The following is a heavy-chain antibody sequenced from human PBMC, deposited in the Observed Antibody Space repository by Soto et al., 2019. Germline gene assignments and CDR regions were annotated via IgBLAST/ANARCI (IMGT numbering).Heavy chain of an antibody. CDR3: ATGEWELLASGTSWYFDL. J-gene: IGHJ2*01. Sequence: SETLSLTCTVSGGSISSGDYYWSWIRQPPGKGLEWIGYIYYSGSTYYNPSLKSRVTISVDTSKNQFSLKLSSVTAADTAVYYCATGEWELLASGTSWYFDLWGRGTLVTVSS. D-gene: IGHD1-26*01. V-gene: IGHV4-30-4*01. CDR2: IYYSGST. CDR1: GGSISSGDYY.